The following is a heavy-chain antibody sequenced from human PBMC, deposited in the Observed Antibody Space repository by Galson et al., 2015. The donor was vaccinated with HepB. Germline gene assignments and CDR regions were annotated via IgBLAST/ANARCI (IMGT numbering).Heavy chain of an antibody. D-gene: IGHD1-26*01. CDR1: GFTFSSYW. J-gene: IGHJ4*02. CDR3: ARGATTPDY. V-gene: IGHV3-7*01. Sequence: SLRLSCAASGFTFSSYWMSWVRQAPGKGLELVANIKQDGSEKYYVNSVKGRFTISRDNPKNSLYMQMNSLRAEDTGVYYCARGATTPDYWGQGTPVTVSS. CDR2: IKQDGSEK.